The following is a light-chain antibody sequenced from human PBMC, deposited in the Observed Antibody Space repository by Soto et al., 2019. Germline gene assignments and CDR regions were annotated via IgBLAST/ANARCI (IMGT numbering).Light chain of an antibody. CDR2: DAS. CDR1: QSVSSY. Sequence: EIVLTQSPATLSLSPGERATLSCRARQSVSSYLAWYQQKPGQAPRLLIYDASNRATGIPARFSGSGSGTDFTLTISSLEPEDFAVYYCQQRRNWPLTFGQGTRLAIK. J-gene: IGKJ5*01. V-gene: IGKV3-11*01. CDR3: QQRRNWPLT.